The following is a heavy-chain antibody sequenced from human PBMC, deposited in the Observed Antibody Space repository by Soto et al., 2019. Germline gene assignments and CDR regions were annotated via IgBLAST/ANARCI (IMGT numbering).Heavy chain of an antibody. Sequence: ASVKVSCKASGYTFTGYYMHWVRQAPGQGLEWMGWINPNSGGTNYAQKFQGRVTMTRDTSISTAYMELSRLRSDDTAVYYCARDIGMVPARWFDPWGQGTLVTSPQ. CDR2: INPNSGGT. CDR3: ARDIGMVPARWFDP. V-gene: IGHV1-2*02. D-gene: IGHD3-10*01. J-gene: IGHJ5*02. CDR1: GYTFTGYY.